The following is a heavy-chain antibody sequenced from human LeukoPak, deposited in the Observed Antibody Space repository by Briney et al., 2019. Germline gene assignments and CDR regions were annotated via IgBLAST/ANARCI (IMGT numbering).Heavy chain of an antibody. J-gene: IGHJ6*02. CDR3: ATPSPGTYYYYGMDV. CDR1: GGTSSSYA. Sequence: SVKVSCKASGGTSSSYAISWVRQVPGQGLEWMGRIIPILGIANYAQKFQGRVTITADKSTSTAYMELSSLRSEDTAVYYCATPSPGTYYYYGMDVWGQGTTVTVSS. CDR2: IIPILGIA. D-gene: IGHD1-1*01. V-gene: IGHV1-69*04.